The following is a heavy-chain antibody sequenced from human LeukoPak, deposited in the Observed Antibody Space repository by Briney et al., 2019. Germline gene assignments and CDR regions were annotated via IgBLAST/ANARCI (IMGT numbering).Heavy chain of an antibody. CDR2: IIPILGIA. Sequence: GASVKVSCKASGGTFSSYAICWVRQAPGQGLEWMGRIIPILGIANYAQKFQGRLTTTATKSTSTAYMELSSLRSKDTAVYYCARGRAAARQTWDYWGQGTLVTVSS. J-gene: IGHJ4*02. CDR1: GGTFSSYA. D-gene: IGHD6-13*01. CDR3: ARGRAAARQTWDY. V-gene: IGHV1-69*04.